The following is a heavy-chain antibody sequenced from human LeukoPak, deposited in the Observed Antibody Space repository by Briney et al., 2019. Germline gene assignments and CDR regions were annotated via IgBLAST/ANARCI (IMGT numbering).Heavy chain of an antibody. CDR1: GYTFTGYY. CDR3: AREGSYSYSFHPPFDY. V-gene: IGHV1-2*02. CDR2: INPNSGDT. Sequence: ASVKVSCKASGYTFTGYYMHWVRQAPGQGLEWMGWINPNSGDTDYAQKFQGRVTMTRDTSISTAYMELSRLRFDDTAVYYCAREGSYSYSFHPPFDYWGQGTLVTLSS. J-gene: IGHJ4*02. D-gene: IGHD3-10*01.